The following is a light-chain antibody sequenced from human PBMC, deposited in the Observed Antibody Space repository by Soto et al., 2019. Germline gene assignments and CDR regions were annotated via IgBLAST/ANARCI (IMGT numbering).Light chain of an antibody. CDR3: QQYGSSPRT. CDR1: QSVSSNY. J-gene: IGKJ4*01. CDR2: DTS. V-gene: IGKV3-20*01. Sequence: EIVLTQSPGTLSLSPGERAILSCRASQSVSSNYLAWYQRKPGQAPRLLIYDTSSRATGVPDRFSGSGSGTDFTLTISRLEPEEFAVFYCQQYGSSPRTFGGGTKVEIK.